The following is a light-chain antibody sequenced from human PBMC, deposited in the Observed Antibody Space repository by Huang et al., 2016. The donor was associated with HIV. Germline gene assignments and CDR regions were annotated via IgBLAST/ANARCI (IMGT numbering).Light chain of an antibody. Sequence: EIILTQSPATLSLSPGERATLSCRASQSVSGSNLAWYQQKLGQAPRRLIYGATPRATGIPDRFSASGYGTDFTLTISRLEPEDFAVYYCQHYGTLFTFGQGTEVEIK. CDR3: QHYGTLFT. V-gene: IGKV3-20*01. CDR2: GAT. CDR1: QSVSGSN. J-gene: IGKJ2*01.